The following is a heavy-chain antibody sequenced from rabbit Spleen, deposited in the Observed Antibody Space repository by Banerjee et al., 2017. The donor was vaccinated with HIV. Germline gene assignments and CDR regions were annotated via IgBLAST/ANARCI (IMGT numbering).Heavy chain of an antibody. CDR3: ARGVSAGYDEYGYVPFYFTF. J-gene: IGHJ4*01. CDR1: GVSFSNDHY. V-gene: IGHV1S43*01. Sequence: QSLEESGGGLVQPEGSLTLTCTASGVSFSNDHYMCWVRQAPGKGLEWIACIVSNSGNTWYADWVDGRFSISRSTSLNTVDLSMTSLTAADTATYFCARGVSAGYDEYGYVPFYFTFWGPGTLVTVS. CDR2: IVSNSGNT. D-gene: IGHD6-1*01.